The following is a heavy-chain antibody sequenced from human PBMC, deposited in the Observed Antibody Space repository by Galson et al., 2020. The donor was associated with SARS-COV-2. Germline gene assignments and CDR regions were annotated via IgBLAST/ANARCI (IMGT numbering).Heavy chain of an antibody. V-gene: IGHV4-4*02. J-gene: IGHJ6*02. Sequence: SETLSLTCAVSGGSITSSTWWSCVRQPPGKGLEWIAEIYHSGSTNYNPSLKSRVTISVDKSKNPFSLKLSSVTAADTAVYYCAKEETEYDRSGPVYYYYGMDDWGQGTTVTVSS. CDR3: AKEETEYDRSGPVYYYYGMDD. D-gene: IGHD3-22*01. CDR2: IYHSGST. CDR1: GGSITSSTW.